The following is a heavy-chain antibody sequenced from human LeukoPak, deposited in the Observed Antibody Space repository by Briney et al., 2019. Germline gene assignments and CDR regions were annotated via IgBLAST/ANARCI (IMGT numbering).Heavy chain of an antibody. Sequence: SEPLSLPCTVSGDSITSGSYYWGWIRPTPGQGLEWIGNIYSSGSTSFNPSLKSRITMSVDTSKNQISLKLNSVTAADTAVYFCARDSGYWLYWGQGTLVTVSS. CDR1: GDSITSGSYY. J-gene: IGHJ4*02. CDR2: IYSSGST. CDR3: ARDSGYWLY. D-gene: IGHD3-22*01. V-gene: IGHV4-39*07.